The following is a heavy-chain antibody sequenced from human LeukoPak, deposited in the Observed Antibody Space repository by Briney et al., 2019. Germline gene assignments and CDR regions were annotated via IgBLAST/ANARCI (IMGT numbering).Heavy chain of an antibody. J-gene: IGHJ5*02. CDR1: GFTFGSYW. Sequence: GGSLRLSCAASGFTFGSYWMSWVRQAPGKGLEWVANIKQDGSEKYYVDSVKGQFTISRDNAKNSLYLQMNSLRAEDTAVYYCAGMSPPFSAWGQGTLVTVSS. CDR2: IKQDGSEK. V-gene: IGHV3-7*01. CDR3: AGMSPPFSA.